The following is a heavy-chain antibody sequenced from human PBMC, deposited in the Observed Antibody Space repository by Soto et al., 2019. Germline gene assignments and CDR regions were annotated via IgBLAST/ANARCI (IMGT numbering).Heavy chain of an antibody. J-gene: IGHJ4*02. Sequence: SETLSLTCTVSGGSISSYYWSWIRQPPGKGLEWIGYIYYSGSTNYNPSLKSRVTISVDTSKNQFSLKLSSVTAADTAAYYCSRDRAARRVGYYFDYWGQGTLVTVSS. CDR1: GGSISSYY. CDR3: SRDRAARRVGYYFDY. D-gene: IGHD6-6*01. V-gene: IGHV4-59*01. CDR2: IYYSGST.